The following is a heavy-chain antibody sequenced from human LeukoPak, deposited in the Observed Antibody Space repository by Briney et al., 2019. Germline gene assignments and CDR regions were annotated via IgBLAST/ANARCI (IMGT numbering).Heavy chain of an antibody. CDR1: GDSVSSNSAA. CDR2: TYYRSKWYN. D-gene: IGHD3-22*01. J-gene: IGHJ3*02. V-gene: IGHV6-1*01. Sequence: QTLSLTCAVSGDSVSSNSAAWDWIRQSPSRGLEWLGRTYYRSKWYNDYAGSWKSRISINPETSKNQFSLQLNSVPPEDTAVYYCARAPYYYDSSGYRRYHDAFDIWGQGALVTVSS. CDR3: ARAPYYYDSSGYRRYHDAFDI.